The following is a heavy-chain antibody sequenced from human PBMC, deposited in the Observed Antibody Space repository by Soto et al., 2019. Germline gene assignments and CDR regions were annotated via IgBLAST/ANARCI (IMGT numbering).Heavy chain of an antibody. CDR1: GYTFTTFG. CDR2: LSAYNGNT. J-gene: IGHJ4*02. V-gene: IGHV1-18*01. D-gene: IGHD2-21*02. Sequence: QVQLVQSGAEVKKPGASVKVSCKASGYTFTTFGISWVRQAPGQGLEWRGWLSAYNGNTNYAQNFQGRVTMPTDTSTRTANSQLRSLRSDDTAVYYCARGVTQIGHWGPGTLGTVCS. CDR3: ARGVTQIGH.